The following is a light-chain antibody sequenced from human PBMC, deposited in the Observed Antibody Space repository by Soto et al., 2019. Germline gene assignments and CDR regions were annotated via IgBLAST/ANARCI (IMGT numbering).Light chain of an antibody. V-gene: IGLV2-11*01. CDR3: CTWGGRAV. CDR2: YVT. CDR1: SSDVGAHNY. J-gene: IGLJ1*01. Sequence: QSALTQPRSVSGYPGQSVTISCTGTSSDVGAHNYVSWYQQHPGKAPKLMISYVTKPPSGVPARFSGSKSGNTASLTISGLQAEDEADYYCCTWGGRAVFGTGTKLTVL.